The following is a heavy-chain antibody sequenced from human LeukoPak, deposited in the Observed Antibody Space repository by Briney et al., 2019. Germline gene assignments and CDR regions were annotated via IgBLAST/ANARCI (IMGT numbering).Heavy chain of an antibody. CDR2: IKSDGST. CDR1: GFTFSSYW. D-gene: IGHD2-2*01. V-gene: IGHV3-74*01. J-gene: IGHJ4*02. CDR3: VRADSTSSFDH. Sequence: PGGSLRLSCAASGFTFSSYWMHWVRQAPGKGLVWVSRIKSDGSTNYADSVKGRFTISRDNAKNTLYLQMNSLRAEDTALYYCVRADSTSSFDHWGQGTLVTVSS.